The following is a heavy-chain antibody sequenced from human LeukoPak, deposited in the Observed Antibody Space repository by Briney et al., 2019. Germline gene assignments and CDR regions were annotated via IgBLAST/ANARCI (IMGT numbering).Heavy chain of an antibody. D-gene: IGHD6-6*01. CDR3: ARDGGGQLVRNWFDP. J-gene: IGHJ5*02. CDR1: GYTFTSYY. V-gene: IGHV1-46*01. Sequence: ASVKVSCKASGYTFTSYYMNWVRQAPGQGLEWMGIINPSGGSTSYAQKFQGRVTMTRDTSTSTVYMELSSLRSEDTAEYYCARDGGGQLVRNWFDPWGQGTLVTVSS. CDR2: INPSGGST.